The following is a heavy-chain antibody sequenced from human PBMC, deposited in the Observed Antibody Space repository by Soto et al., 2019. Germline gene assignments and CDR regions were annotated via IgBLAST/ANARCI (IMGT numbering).Heavy chain of an antibody. CDR3: ARVLAARPNYYYYGMDV. Sequence: VQLVESGGGVVQPGRSLRLSCAASGFTFSSYAMHWVRQAPGKGLEWVAVISYDGSNKYYADSVKGRFTISRDNSKNTLYLQMNSLRAEDTAVYYCARVLAARPNYYYYGMDVWGQGTTVTVSS. D-gene: IGHD6-6*01. CDR2: ISYDGSNK. J-gene: IGHJ6*02. CDR1: GFTFSSYA. V-gene: IGHV3-30-3*01.